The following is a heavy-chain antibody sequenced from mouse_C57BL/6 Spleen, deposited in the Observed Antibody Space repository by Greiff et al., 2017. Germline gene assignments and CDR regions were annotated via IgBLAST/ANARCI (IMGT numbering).Heavy chain of an antibody. J-gene: IGHJ2*01. CDR2: IYGDDDK. V-gene: IGHV8-12*01. D-gene: IGHD1-1*01. Sequence: QVTLKVSGPGILQSSQTLSLSCSFSGFSLSTSGMGVSWIRPPSGRSLEWLPHIYGDDDKRYNPSLKSRLTLSQDTSSNLVFLKITSVDTADTATSYCARRGGVYYGSSFDYWGQGTTLTVSS. CDR1: GFSLSTSGMG. CDR3: ARRGGVYYGSSFDY.